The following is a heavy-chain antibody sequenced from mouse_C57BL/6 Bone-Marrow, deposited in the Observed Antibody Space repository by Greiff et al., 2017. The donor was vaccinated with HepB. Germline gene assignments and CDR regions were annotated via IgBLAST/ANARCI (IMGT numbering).Heavy chain of an antibody. J-gene: IGHJ2*01. V-gene: IGHV2-3*01. Sequence: QVHVKQSGPGLVAPSQSLSITCTVSGFSLPSYGVSWVRQPPGKGLEWLGVIWGDGSTNYHSALISRLSISKDNSKSHVCLKLNSLHTDDTATYYGAKEGGGDYDVPYDFGCWGKGTTLTVAS. CDR2: IWGDGST. D-gene: IGHD2-4*01. CDR1: GFSLPSYG. CDR3: AKEGGGDYDVPYDFGC.